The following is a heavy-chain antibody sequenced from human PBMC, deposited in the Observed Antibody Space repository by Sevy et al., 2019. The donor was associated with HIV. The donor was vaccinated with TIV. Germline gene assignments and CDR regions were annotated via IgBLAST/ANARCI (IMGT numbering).Heavy chain of an antibody. CDR2: IYSGGST. Sequence: GSLRLSCAASGFTVSSNYMSWVRQAPGKGLEWVSVIYSGGSTYYADSVKGRFTISRDNSKNTLYLQMNSLRAEDTAVYYCAREGGRWLQLGAFDIWGQGTMVTVSS. D-gene: IGHD5-12*01. CDR1: GFTVSSNY. V-gene: IGHV3-53*01. J-gene: IGHJ3*02. CDR3: AREGGRWLQLGAFDI.